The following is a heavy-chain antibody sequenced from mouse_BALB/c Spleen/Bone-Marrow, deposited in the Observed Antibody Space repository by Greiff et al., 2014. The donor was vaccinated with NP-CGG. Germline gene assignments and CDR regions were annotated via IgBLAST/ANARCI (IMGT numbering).Heavy chain of an antibody. CDR1: GFTFSSYG. J-gene: IGHJ2*03. V-gene: IGHV5-6-3*01. CDR2: INSNGGST. Sequence: EVNVVESGGGLVQPGGSLKLSCAASGFTFSSYGMSWVRQTPDKRLELVATINSNGGSTYYPDSVKGRFTISRDNAENTLYLQMSSLKSEDTAMYYCARVWYFDYWGQGTSLTVSS. CDR3: ARVWYFDY.